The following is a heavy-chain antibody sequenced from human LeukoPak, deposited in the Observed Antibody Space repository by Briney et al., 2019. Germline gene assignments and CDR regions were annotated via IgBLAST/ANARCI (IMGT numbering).Heavy chain of an antibody. CDR1: GGSFSGYY. CDR3: ARGYYGSSPDY. Sequence: PSETLSLTCAVYGGSFSGYYWSWIRQPPVKGLEWIGEINHSGSTNYNPSLKSRVTISVDTPKNQFSLKLSSVTAADTAVYYCARGYYGSSPDYWGQGTLVTVSS. D-gene: IGHD3-10*01. V-gene: IGHV4-34*01. CDR2: INHSGST. J-gene: IGHJ4*02.